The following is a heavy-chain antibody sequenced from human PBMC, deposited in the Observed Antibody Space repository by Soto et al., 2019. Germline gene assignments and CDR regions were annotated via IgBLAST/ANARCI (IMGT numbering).Heavy chain of an antibody. CDR1: GFTFSSYA. D-gene: IGHD6-13*01. CDR3: AKHVASSWRYYFDH. Sequence: PGGSLRLSCAASGFTFSSYAMSWVRQAPGKGLEWVSAISGSGGSAYYADSVKGRFTISRDNSKNTLYLQMNGLRADDTAIYFCAKHVASSWRYYFDHWGQGTLVTVSS. CDR2: ISGSGGSA. J-gene: IGHJ4*02. V-gene: IGHV3-23*01.